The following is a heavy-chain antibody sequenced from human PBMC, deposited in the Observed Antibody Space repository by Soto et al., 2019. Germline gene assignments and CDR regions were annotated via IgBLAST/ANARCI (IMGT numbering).Heavy chain of an antibody. CDR2: IKQDGSEK. D-gene: IGHD6-19*01. V-gene: IGHV3-7*03. Sequence: EVQLVESGGGLVQPGGSLRLSCAASGFTFSSYWMSWVRQAPGKGLEWVANIKQDGSEKYYVDSVKGRFTISRDNAKNSLYLQMNSLRAEDTAVYYCVRSPTAVATYGMDVWGQGTTVTVSS. CDR1: GFTFSSYW. J-gene: IGHJ6*02. CDR3: VRSPTAVATYGMDV.